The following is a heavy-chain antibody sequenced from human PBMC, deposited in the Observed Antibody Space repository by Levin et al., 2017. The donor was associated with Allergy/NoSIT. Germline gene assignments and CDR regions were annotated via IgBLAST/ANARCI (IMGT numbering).Heavy chain of an antibody. V-gene: IGHV4-59*01. D-gene: IGHD5-24*01. J-gene: IGHJ4*02. CDR1: GVSITTYY. CDR3: ARAISRGGWERDYHYFDY. CDR2: ISYRGGT. Sequence: SETLSLTCAVSGVSITTYYWSWIRQPPGKRLEWIAYISYRGGTRYNPSVGSRATVSLDTSKNQFSLTLTSVTSADTALYYCARAISRGGWERDYHYFDYWGQGTLVTASS.